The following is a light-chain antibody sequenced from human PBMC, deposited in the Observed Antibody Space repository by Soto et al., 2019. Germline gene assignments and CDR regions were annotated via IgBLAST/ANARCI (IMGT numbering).Light chain of an antibody. CDR1: SSDIGGYSY. CDR2: DVS. CDR3: SSYTTRSTYV. J-gene: IGLJ1*01. V-gene: IGLV2-14*01. Sequence: QSVLARPASVSGAPGQLITVSCTGTSSDIGGYSYVSWYQQRPGKAPKLILYDVSDRPSGLSSRFSGSKSGNTASLTISGLQAEDEADYYCSSYTTRSTYVFGTGTKVTVL.